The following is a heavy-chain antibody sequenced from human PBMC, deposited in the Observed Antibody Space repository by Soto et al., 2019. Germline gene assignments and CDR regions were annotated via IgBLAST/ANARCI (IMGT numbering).Heavy chain of an antibody. CDR2: IWDDGSET. CDR3: ARDPQINSDTSGYVGS. D-gene: IGHD3-22*01. Sequence: GGSLRLSCTASGFTFRRHGMHWVRQAPGKGLEWVAVIWDDGSETRYADSVRGRFTVSRDNSKNTLSLQMSSLRAEDTAVYYCARDPQINSDTSGYVGSWGPGTLVTVST. J-gene: IGHJ5*02. CDR1: GFTFRRHG. V-gene: IGHV3-33*01.